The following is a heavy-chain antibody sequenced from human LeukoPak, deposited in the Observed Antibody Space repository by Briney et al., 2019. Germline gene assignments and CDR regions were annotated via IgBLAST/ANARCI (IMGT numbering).Heavy chain of an antibody. Sequence: PSETLTLTCTVSGGSISSYYWSWIRQPAGKGLEWIGRIYTSGSTNYNPSLKSRVTMSADTSKNQFSLKLSSVTAADTAVYCCARDKWELSFDYWGQGTLVTVSS. CDR3: ARDKWELSFDY. V-gene: IGHV4-4*07. D-gene: IGHD1-26*01. J-gene: IGHJ4*02. CDR1: GGSISSYY. CDR2: IYTSGST.